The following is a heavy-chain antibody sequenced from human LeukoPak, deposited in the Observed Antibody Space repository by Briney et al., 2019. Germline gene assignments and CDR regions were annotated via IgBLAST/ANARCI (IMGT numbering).Heavy chain of an antibody. CDR2: INTNTGNP. CDR1: GYTFTSYA. V-gene: IGHV7-4-1*02. Sequence: ASVKVSCEASGYTFTSYAMNWVRQAPGQGLEWMGWINTNTGNPTYAQGFTGRFVFSLDTSVSTAYLQISSLKAEDTAVYYCARDVSSGYSYGCIDPWGQGTLVTVSS. J-gene: IGHJ5*02. D-gene: IGHD5-18*01. CDR3: ARDVSSGYSYGCIDP.